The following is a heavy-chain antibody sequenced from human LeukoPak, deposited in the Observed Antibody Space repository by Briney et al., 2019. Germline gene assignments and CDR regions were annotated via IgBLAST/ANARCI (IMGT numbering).Heavy chain of an antibody. CDR1: GFTFSSYG. Sequence: GGSLRLSCAASGFTFSSYGMHWVRQAPGKGLEWVAVISYDGSNKYYADSVKGRFTISRDSSKNTLYLQMNSLRAEDTAVYYCAKAANWGSFDYWGQGTLVTVSS. CDR2: ISYDGSNK. J-gene: IGHJ4*02. CDR3: AKAANWGSFDY. D-gene: IGHD7-27*01. V-gene: IGHV3-30*18.